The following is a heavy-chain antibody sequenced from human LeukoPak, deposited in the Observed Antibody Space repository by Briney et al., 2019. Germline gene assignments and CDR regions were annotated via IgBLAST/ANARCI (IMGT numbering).Heavy chain of an antibody. D-gene: IGHD3-3*01. V-gene: IGHV3-30-3*01. CDR1: GFTFSSYA. CDR2: ISYDGSNK. Sequence: GGSLRLSCAASGFTFSSYAMHWVRRAPGKGLEWVAVISYDGSNKYYADSVKGRFTISRDNSKNTLYLQMNSLRAEDTAVYYCARDRDFWSGFEDYYYYGMDVWGQGTTVTVSS. J-gene: IGHJ6*02. CDR3: ARDRDFWSGFEDYYYYGMDV.